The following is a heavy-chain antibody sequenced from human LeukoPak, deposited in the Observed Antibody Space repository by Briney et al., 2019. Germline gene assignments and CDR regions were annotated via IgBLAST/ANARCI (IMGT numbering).Heavy chain of an antibody. CDR3: ARDVVYGSGSLDY. D-gene: IGHD3-10*01. V-gene: IGHV3-74*01. CDR1: GFIFSNYW. CDR2: IRTDGTGT. J-gene: IGHJ4*02. Sequence: PGGSLRLSCEASGFIFSNYWMHWVRQAPGKGLVWVSRIRTDGTGTSVADSVKGRFTIPRDNAENTLYLQMNSLRAEDTAVYYCARDVVYGSGSLDYWGQGTLVTVSS.